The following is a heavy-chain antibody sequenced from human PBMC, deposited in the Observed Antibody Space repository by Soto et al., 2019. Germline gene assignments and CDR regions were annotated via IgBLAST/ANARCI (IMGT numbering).Heavy chain of an antibody. CDR3: ARERVDVVAHDAFDI. CDR1: GFTFSSYS. J-gene: IGHJ3*02. CDR2: ISSSSSTI. V-gene: IGHV3-48*02. D-gene: IGHD5-12*01. Sequence: SGGSLRLSCAASGFTFSSYSMNWVRQAPGKGLEWVSYISSSSSTIYYADSVKGRFTISRDNAKNSLYLQMNSLRDEDTAVYYCARERVDVVAHDAFDIWGQGTMVTVSS.